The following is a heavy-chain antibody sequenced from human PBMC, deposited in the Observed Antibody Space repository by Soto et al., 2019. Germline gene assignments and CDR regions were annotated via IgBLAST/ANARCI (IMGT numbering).Heavy chain of an antibody. Sequence: GRSLRPCCAAAGFTFSSYGRHWVSQDPGKGLEWVAVIWSDGSNKYYADSVKRRFTISRDNSKNTLYLQMKSLRAEDTAVYYCERDPGDCYNYAMDVWGQGITVTGSS. V-gene: IGHV3-33*01. J-gene: IGHJ6*02. CDR2: IWSDGSNK. D-gene: IGHD2-21*01. CDR3: ERDPGDCYNYAMDV. CDR1: GFTFSSYG.